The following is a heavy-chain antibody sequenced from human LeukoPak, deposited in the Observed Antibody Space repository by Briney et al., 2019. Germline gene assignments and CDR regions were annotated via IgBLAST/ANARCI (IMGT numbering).Heavy chain of an antibody. Sequence: PGGSLRLSCAASGFTFSSYEMNWVRQAPGEGLEWVSYISSSGSTIYYADSVKGRFTISRDNAKNSLYLQMNSLRAEDTAVYYCARAPTVEGGMDVWGQGTTVTVSS. J-gene: IGHJ6*02. CDR3: ARAPTVEGGMDV. CDR2: ISSSGSTI. CDR1: GFTFSSYE. D-gene: IGHD4-23*01. V-gene: IGHV3-48*03.